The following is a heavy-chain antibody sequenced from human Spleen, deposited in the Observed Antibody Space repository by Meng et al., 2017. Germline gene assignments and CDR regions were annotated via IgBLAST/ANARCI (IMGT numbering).Heavy chain of an antibody. V-gene: IGHV1-69*06. J-gene: IGHJ6*02. CDR3: ARGPNHYYYYGMDV. CDR2: IIPIFGTA. Sequence: SVKVSCKASGYNFIGGYWLYWVRQAPGQGLEWMGGIIPIFGTANYAQKFQGRVTITADKSTSTAYMELSSLRSEDTAVYYCARGPNHYYYYGMDVWGQGTTVTVSS. CDR1: GYNFIGGYW.